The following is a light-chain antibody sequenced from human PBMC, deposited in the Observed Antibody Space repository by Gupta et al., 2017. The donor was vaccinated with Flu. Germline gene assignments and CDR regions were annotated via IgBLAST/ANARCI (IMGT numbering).Light chain of an antibody. CDR3: QVWDRSSDHWV. CDR2: DDS. V-gene: IGLV3-21*02. J-gene: IGLJ3*02. CDR1: NSGSKR. Sequence: TCGGDNSGSKRVHWYQQKPGQAPVLVVYDDSDRLSGIAERFSVSNYEKTATLTISRVECGDEADYYCQVWDRSSDHWVFGGGTKLAVL.